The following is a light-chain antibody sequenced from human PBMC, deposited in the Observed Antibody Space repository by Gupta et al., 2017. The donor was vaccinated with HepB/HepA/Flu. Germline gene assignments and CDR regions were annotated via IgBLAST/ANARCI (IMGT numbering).Light chain of an antibody. V-gene: IGKV6-21*01. CDR3: QQCSSEGNI. CDR1: QSIGTS. CDR2: YAS. Sequence: EIVLTQSPDFQSVTPNEKVTITCRASQSIGTSLHWYQQKPDQSPTLLIKYASHSWSGVPSRFSCSGSGTDFTRTINSMKAEDAATYYCQQCSSEGNIFGGGTRVEIK. J-gene: IGKJ4*01.